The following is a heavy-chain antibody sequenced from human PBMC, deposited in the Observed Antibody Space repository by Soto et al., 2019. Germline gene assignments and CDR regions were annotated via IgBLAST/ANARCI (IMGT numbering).Heavy chain of an antibody. Sequence: EVQLVESGGGLVQPGESLRLSCAASGFTFSYYWMHWVRQAPGKGLVWVSRIHSDVSSKTYADSVKGRFSISRANARKKLYLQMNRLSVEDTAVNYCVRGARGAFDLWGQGTVLTVSS. CDR1: GFTFSYYW. V-gene: IGHV3-74*01. J-gene: IGHJ3*01. D-gene: IGHD1-26*01. CDR2: IHSDVSSK. CDR3: VRGARGAFDL.